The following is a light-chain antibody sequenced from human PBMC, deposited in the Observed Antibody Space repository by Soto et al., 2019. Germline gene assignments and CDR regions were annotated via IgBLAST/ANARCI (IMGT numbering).Light chain of an antibody. J-gene: IGLJ1*01. V-gene: IGLV2-8*01. CDR3: LSYADTAYV. Sequence: QSVLTQPPSASGSPGQSVTISCAGTSSDVGGYNYVSWYQQYPGKVPKLMIYEVSERPSGVPDRFSGSKSGNTAFLTVSGLQAEDEDDYYCLSYADTAYVFGTATKVTVL. CDR1: SSDVGGYNY. CDR2: EVS.